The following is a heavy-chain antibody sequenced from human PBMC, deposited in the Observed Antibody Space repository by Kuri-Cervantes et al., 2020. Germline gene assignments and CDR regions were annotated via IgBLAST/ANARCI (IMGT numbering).Heavy chain of an antibody. CDR1: GFTFSSYS. CDR3: AREGDVVVVPADKGGFDY. D-gene: IGHD2-2*01. Sequence: GGSLRLSCAASGFTFSSYSMNWVRQAPGKGLEWVSSISSSSSYIYYADSVKGRFTISRDNAKNSLYLQMNSLRAEDTAVYYCAREGDVVVVPADKGGFDYWGQGTLVTVSS. V-gene: IGHV3-21*01. J-gene: IGHJ4*02. CDR2: ISSSSSYI.